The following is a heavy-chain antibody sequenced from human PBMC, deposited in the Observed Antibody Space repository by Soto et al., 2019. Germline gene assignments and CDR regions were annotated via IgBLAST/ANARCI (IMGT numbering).Heavy chain of an antibody. CDR3: AKIHSSSFSDY. V-gene: IGHV3-23*01. CDR2: ISASGGGT. D-gene: IGHD6-13*01. Sequence: PGGSLRLCCAASGFTFSSYAMTWVRQAPGKRLEWVSAISASGGGTYYADSVKGRFTISRDNSKNTLFLQMNSLRAEDTAVYYCAKIHSSSFSDYWGQRTLVTVSS. CDR1: GFTFSSYA. J-gene: IGHJ4*02.